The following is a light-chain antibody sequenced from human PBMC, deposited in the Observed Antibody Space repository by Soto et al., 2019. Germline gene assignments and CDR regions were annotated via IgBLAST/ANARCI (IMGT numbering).Light chain of an antibody. CDR3: VAWDDSLNGYVV. Sequence: QSVLTQPPSASGTPGQRVTISCSGSSSNIWCNILNWYQQLPGTAPKFVIYSNNQRPSGVPDRFSGSKSGTSASLAISGLQSEDEADYYCVAWDDSLNGYVVFGGGTKVNVL. CDR1: SSNIWCNI. CDR2: SNN. J-gene: IGLJ2*01. V-gene: IGLV1-44*01.